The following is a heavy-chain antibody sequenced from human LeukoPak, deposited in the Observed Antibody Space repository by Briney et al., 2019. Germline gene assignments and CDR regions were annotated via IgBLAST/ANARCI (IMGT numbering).Heavy chain of an antibody. D-gene: IGHD6-19*01. CDR1: GFTFSSYA. CDR2: ISGSGGST. J-gene: IGHJ6*03. Sequence: GGSLRLSCAASGFTFSSYAMSWVRQAPGKGLEWVSAISGSGGSTYCADSVKGRFTISRDNSKNTLYLQMNSLRAEDTAVYYCASRYSSGWYLPDGRWAIYYMDVWGKGTTVTISS. V-gene: IGHV3-23*01. CDR3: ASRYSSGWYLPDGRWAIYYMDV.